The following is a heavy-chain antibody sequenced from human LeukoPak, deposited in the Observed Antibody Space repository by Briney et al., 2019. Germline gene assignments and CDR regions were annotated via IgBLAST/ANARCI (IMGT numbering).Heavy chain of an antibody. J-gene: IGHJ4*02. D-gene: IGHD6-6*01. V-gene: IGHV1-2*02. CDR1: GYTFTGYY. Sequence: ASVKVSCKASGYTFTGYYMHWVRQAPGQGLEWMGWINPNSGGTNYAQKFQGRVTMTRDTSISTAYMELSRLRSDDTAVYYCARDSLGIAARVNDYWGQGTLVTVSS. CDR2: INPNSGGT. CDR3: ARDSLGIAARVNDY.